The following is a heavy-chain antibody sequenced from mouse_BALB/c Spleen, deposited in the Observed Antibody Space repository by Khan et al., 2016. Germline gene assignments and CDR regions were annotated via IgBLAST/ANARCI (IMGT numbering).Heavy chain of an antibody. Sequence: QVQLQQSGAELMKPGASVKISCKATAYTFSSSWIEGVKQRPGHGLEWIGEILPGSGSTNYNEKFKGKATFTADTSSNTAYMQLSSLTSEDSAVYYCARDTTNYAMDYWGQGTSVTVSS. J-gene: IGHJ4*01. CDR1: AYTFSSSW. V-gene: IGHV1-9*01. CDR3: ARDTTNYAMDY. CDR2: ILPGSGST. D-gene: IGHD1-1*01.